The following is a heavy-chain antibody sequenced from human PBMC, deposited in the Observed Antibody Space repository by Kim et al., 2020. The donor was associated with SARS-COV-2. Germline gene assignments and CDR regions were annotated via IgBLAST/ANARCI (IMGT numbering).Heavy chain of an antibody. V-gene: IGHV1-3*01. D-gene: IGHD4-17*01. Sequence: ADTKYSEKFQGNGTITRDTSANTAYMELSSLRSEDTAVYYCARNYGCDFWGQGTLVTVSS. J-gene: IGHJ4*02. CDR2: ADT. CDR3: ARNYGCDF.